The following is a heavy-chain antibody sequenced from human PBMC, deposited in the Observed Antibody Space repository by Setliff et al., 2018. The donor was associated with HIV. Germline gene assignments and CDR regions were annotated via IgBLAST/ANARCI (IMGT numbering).Heavy chain of an antibody. CDR1: GFTFSDHY. CDR2: SRNKANSYTT. V-gene: IGHV3-72*01. D-gene: IGHD3-22*01. CDR3: ARDMSHYYERSGPGAFDI. J-gene: IGHJ3*02. Sequence: GGSLRLSCAASGFTFSDHYMDWVRQAPGKGLEWVGRSRNKANSYTTEYAASVKGRFTISRDDSNDSLYLQMNSLRAEDTAVYYCARDMSHYYERSGPGAFDIWGQGTVVTVSS.